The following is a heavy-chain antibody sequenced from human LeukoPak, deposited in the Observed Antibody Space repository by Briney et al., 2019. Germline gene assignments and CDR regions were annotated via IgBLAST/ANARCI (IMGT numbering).Heavy chain of an antibody. CDR2: IYSGGST. CDR3: ARRTPYSSGPFDY. CDR1: GFTVSSNY. D-gene: IGHD6-19*01. V-gene: IGHV3-66*01. J-gene: IGHJ4*02. Sequence: GGSLRLSFAASGFTVSSNYMSWVRQAPGKGLEWVSVIYSGGSTYYADSVKGRFTISRDNSKNTLYLQMNNLRAEDTAVYYCARRTPYSSGPFDYWGQGTLVTVSS.